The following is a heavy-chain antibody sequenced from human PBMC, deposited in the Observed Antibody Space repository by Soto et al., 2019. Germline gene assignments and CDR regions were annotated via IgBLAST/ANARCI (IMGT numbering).Heavy chain of an antibody. Sequence: QVQLVESGGGVVQPGRSLRLSCAASGFTFSSYGMHWVRQAPGKGLEWVAVISYDGSNKYYADSVKGRFTISRDNSKNTLYLQMNSLRAEDTAVYYCAKMLPPIVVVPAAIYYYYYYGMDVWGQGTTVTVS. V-gene: IGHV3-30*18. CDR3: AKMLPPIVVVPAAIYYYYYYGMDV. J-gene: IGHJ6*02. D-gene: IGHD2-2*01. CDR2: ISYDGSNK. CDR1: GFTFSSYG.